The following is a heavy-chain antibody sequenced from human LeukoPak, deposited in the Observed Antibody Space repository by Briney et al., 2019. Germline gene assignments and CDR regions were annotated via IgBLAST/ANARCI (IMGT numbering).Heavy chain of an antibody. CDR2: INWNGGST. CDR3: ARGPSGYHNT. Sequence: GGSLRLSCAASGFTFDDYGMSWVRQAPGKGLEWVSGINWNGGSTGYADSVKGQFTISRDNAKNSLYLQMNSLRAEDTAVYYCARGPSGYHNTGGQGTLVTVSS. CDR1: GFTFDDYG. J-gene: IGHJ4*02. D-gene: IGHD5-12*01. V-gene: IGHV3-20*04.